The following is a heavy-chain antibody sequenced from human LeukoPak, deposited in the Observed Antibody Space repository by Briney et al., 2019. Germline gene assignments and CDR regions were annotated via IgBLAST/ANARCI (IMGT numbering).Heavy chain of an antibody. J-gene: IGHJ6*02. V-gene: IGHV3-7*03. CDR1: GFTFTSYW. CDR3: ARDKQWLAFYYYYYGMDV. Sequence: PGGSLRLSCAASGFTFTSYWMSWVRQAPGKGLEWVANIKQDGSEKYYVDSVEGRFTISRDNAKNSLYLQMNSVRAEDTAIYYCARDKQWLAFYYYYYGMDVWGQGTTVTVSS. CDR2: IKQDGSEK. D-gene: IGHD6-19*01.